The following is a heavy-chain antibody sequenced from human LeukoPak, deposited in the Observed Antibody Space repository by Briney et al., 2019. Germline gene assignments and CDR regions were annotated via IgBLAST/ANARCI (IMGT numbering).Heavy chain of an antibody. V-gene: IGHV3-23*01. CDR3: ARGIYDYALDF. D-gene: IGHD4/OR15-4a*01. Sequence: PGGSLRLSCAASGFTFNNHAMTWVRQAPGKGLEWVSLISASGSNTYHAGSVKGRFIISRDNSKNTLNLQMSNLRAEDTALYYCARGIYDYALDFWGQGALVTVSS. CDR1: GFTFNNHA. CDR2: ISASGSNT. J-gene: IGHJ4*02.